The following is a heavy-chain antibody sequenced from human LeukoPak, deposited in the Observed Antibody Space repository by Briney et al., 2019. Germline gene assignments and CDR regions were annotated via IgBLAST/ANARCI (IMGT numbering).Heavy chain of an antibody. CDR1: GFIFSNYD. CDR3: ARDENGDSDFDL. Sequence: PGGSLRLSCAASGFIFSNYDMNWVRQAPGKGLEGVSFISSGGSTIFYADSVKGRFTISRDDAKNSLYVQMNNLRVEDTAVYCCARDENGDSDFDLWGRGTLVTVSS. V-gene: IGHV3-48*01. D-gene: IGHD5-12*01. CDR2: ISSGGSTI. J-gene: IGHJ2*01.